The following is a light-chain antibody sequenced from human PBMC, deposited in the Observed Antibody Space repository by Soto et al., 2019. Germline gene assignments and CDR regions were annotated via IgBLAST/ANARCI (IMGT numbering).Light chain of an antibody. CDR1: QSICTW. CDR3: QQYNTYPLT. Sequence: DIQMTQSPSTLSASVGDRVTITCRASQSICTWLAWYQQKPGKAPKLLIYKASNLEGGVPSRFSGSGSGTEFTITIDSLQPDDFATYYCQQYNTYPLTFGGGTTVDIK. V-gene: IGKV1-5*03. J-gene: IGKJ4*01. CDR2: KAS.